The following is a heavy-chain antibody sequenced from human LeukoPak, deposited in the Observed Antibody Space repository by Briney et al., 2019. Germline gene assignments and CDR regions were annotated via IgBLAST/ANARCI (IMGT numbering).Heavy chain of an antibody. D-gene: IGHD3-16*01. CDR2: IYYSGST. Sequence: SETLSLTCTVSGGSISSSSYYWGWIRQPPGKGLEWIGSIYYSGSTYYNPSLKSRVTISVDTSKSQFSLKLSSVTAADTAVYYCARPQKSYYDYVWGSYPDAFDIWGQGTMVTVSS. CDR1: GGSISSSSYY. CDR3: ARPQKSYYDYVWGSYPDAFDI. V-gene: IGHV4-39*01. J-gene: IGHJ3*02.